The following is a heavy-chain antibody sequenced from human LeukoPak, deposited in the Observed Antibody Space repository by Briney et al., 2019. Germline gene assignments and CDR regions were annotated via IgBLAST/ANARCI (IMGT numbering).Heavy chain of an antibody. V-gene: IGHV3-53*01. CDR1: GFSVSNKH. J-gene: IGHJ4*02. CDR2: IYSGGAT. CDR3: ARGIGSSWSLDS. Sequence: TGGSLRLSCAAPGFSVSNKHMSWVRQAPGRGLEWVSLIYSGGATYYADSVRGRFTLSRDNSKNTLDLQMSSLRAEDTAVYYCARGIGSSWSLDSWGQGTLVTVSS. D-gene: IGHD6-13*01.